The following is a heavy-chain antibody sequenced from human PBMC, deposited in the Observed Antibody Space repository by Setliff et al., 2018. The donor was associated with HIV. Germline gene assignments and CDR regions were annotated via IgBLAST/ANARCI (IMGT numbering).Heavy chain of an antibody. J-gene: IGHJ4*02. V-gene: IGHV4-39*01. CDR2: IYYTGSA. CDR3: ASGYQYDSSGYYYVTPIDY. CDR1: GGSISSSSYY. D-gene: IGHD3-22*01. Sequence: LSLTCTVSGGSISSSSYYWGCIRQPPGKGLEWIGSIYYTGSANYNPSLKSRVTMSVDTSKNQFSLKLSSVTAADTAVYCCASGYQYDSSGYYYVTPIDYWGQGTLVTVSS.